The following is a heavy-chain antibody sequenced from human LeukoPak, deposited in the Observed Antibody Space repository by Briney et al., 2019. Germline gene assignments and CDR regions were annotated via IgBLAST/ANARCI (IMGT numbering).Heavy chain of an antibody. Sequence: TSETLSLTCAVSGGSISSSSYYWGWIRQPPGKGLEWIGSIYYSGSTYYNPSLKSRVTISVDTSKNQFSLKLSSVTAADTAVYYCARGGPKYIAARRSGKYSWFDPWGQGTLVTVSS. D-gene: IGHD6-6*01. V-gene: IGHV4-39*01. CDR1: GGSISSSSYY. CDR2: IYYSGST. CDR3: ARGGPKYIAARRSGKYSWFDP. J-gene: IGHJ5*02.